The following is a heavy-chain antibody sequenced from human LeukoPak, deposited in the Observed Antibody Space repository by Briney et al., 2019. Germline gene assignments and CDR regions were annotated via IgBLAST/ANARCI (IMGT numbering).Heavy chain of an antibody. J-gene: IGHJ4*02. D-gene: IGHD5-18*01. V-gene: IGHV3-48*03. CDR2: ISSSGSTI. CDR3: ARRGYSYGYEPADY. Sequence: GGSLRLSCAASGFTFSSYEMNWVRQAPGKGLEWVSYISSSGSTIYYADSVKGRFTISRDNAKNSLYLQMNSLRAEDTAVYYCARRGYSYGYEPADYWAQGTLVTVSS. CDR1: GFTFSSYE.